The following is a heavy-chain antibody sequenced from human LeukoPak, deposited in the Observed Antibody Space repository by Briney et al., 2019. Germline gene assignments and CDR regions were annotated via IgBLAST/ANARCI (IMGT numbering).Heavy chain of an antibody. J-gene: IGHJ5*02. CDR3: ARYSSSVGWFDP. CDR1: GFTFSSYA. Sequence: GGSLRLSCAASGFTFSSYAMHWVRQAPGKGLEWVAVISYDGSNKYYADSVKGRFTISRDNSKNTLYLQMNSLRAEDTAVYYCARYSSSVGWFDPWGQGTLVTVSS. V-gene: IGHV3-30-3*01. CDR2: ISYDGSNK. D-gene: IGHD3-22*01.